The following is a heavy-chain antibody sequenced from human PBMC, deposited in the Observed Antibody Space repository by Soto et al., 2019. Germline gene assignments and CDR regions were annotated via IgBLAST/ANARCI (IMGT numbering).Heavy chain of an antibody. CDR2: IWYDGSNK. CDR1: GFTFSSYG. V-gene: IGHV3-33*01. J-gene: IGHJ4*02. Sequence: ESGGGVVQPGRSLRLSCAASGFTFSSYGMHWVRQAPGKGLEWVAVIWYDGSNKYYADSVKGRFTISRDNSKNTLYLQMNSLRAEDTAVYYCARSIAAAFDYFDYWGQGTLVTVSS. D-gene: IGHD6-13*01. CDR3: ARSIAAAFDYFDY.